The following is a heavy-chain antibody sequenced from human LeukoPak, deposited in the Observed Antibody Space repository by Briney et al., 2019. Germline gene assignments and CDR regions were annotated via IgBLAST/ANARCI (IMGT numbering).Heavy chain of an antibody. CDR1: GYTFTRYA. D-gene: IGHD6-19*01. CDR3: AREELAVAGTNY. J-gene: IGHJ4*02. Sequence: ASVKVSCKASGYTFTRYAMHWVRQAPGQGLEWMGWMNPNSGNTGYAQKFQGRVTITRNTSISTAYMELSSLRSEDTAVYYCAREELAVAGTNYWGQGTLVTVSS. V-gene: IGHV1-8*03. CDR2: MNPNSGNT.